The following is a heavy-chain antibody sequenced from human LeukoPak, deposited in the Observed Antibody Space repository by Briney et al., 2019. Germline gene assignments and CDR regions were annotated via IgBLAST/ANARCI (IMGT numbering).Heavy chain of an antibody. CDR1: GGSISSSNW. Sequence: PSETLSLTCAVSGGSISSSNWWSWVRQPPGKGLEWIGEIYHSGSTNYNPSLKSRVTISVDKSKNQFSLKLSSVTAADTAVYYCARARDSSSWYYFDYWGQGTLVTVSS. V-gene: IGHV4-4*02. J-gene: IGHJ4*02. D-gene: IGHD6-13*01. CDR2: IYHSGST. CDR3: ARARDSSSWYYFDY.